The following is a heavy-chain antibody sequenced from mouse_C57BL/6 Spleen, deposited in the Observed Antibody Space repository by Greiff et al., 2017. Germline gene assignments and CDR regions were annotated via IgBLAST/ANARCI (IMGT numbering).Heavy chain of an antibody. V-gene: IGHV2-2*01. CDR3: ARNYDGYGNWFAY. CDR2: IWSGGST. Sequence: VQLQQSGPGLVQPSQSLSITCTVSGFSLTSYGVHWVRQSPGKGLEWLGVIWSGGSTDYNAAFISRLSISKDNSKSQVFFKMNSLQADDTAIYYCARNYDGYGNWFAYWGQGTLVTVSA. J-gene: IGHJ3*01. D-gene: IGHD2-3*01. CDR1: GFSLTSYG.